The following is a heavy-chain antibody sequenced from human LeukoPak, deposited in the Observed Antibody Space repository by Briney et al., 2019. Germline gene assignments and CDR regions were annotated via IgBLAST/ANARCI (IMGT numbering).Heavy chain of an antibody. D-gene: IGHD1-1*01. Sequence: SETLSLTCTVSGGSISSYYWSWIRQPPGKGLEWIGYIYYSGSTNYNPSPKSRVTISVDTSKNQFSLKLSSVTAADTAVYYCARGRSGTTFYYYYYGMDVWGQGTTVTVSS. CDR1: GGSISSYY. CDR2: IYYSGST. J-gene: IGHJ6*02. CDR3: ARGRSGTTFYYYYYGMDV. V-gene: IGHV4-59*12.